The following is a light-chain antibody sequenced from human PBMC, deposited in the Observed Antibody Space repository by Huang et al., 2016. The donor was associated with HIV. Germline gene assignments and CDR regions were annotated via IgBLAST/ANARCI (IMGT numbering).Light chain of an antibody. CDR3: QQFNHYPLT. CDR2: DAS. CDR1: PGISTT. V-gene: IGKV1D-13*01. Sequence: QLTQSPSSLSASVGDRVTITCRASPGISTTLAWYQQKPGKAPKLLIYDASSLQTGAPSRFSGSGSGTDFTLTISSLQPEDCATYYCQQFNHYPLTFGGGTKVEIE. J-gene: IGKJ4*01.